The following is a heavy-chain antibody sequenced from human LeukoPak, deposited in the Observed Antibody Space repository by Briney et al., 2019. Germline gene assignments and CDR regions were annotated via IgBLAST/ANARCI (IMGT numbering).Heavy chain of an antibody. CDR2: INHSGST. Sequence: AETLSLTCAVYGGSFSGYYWSWIRQPPGRGLEWIGEINHSGSTNYNPSLKSRVTISVDTSKNQFSLKLSSVTAADTAVYYCARRRWSLLWFGDYFDYWGQGTLVTVSS. D-gene: IGHD3-10*01. J-gene: IGHJ4*02. V-gene: IGHV4-34*01. CDR3: ARRRWSLLWFGDYFDY. CDR1: GGSFSGYY.